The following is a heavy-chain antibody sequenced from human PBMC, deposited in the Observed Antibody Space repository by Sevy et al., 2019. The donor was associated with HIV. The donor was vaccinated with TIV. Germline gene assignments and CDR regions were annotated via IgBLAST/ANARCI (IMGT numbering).Heavy chain of an antibody. Sequence: GGSLRLSCAASGFTFSRYWMTWVRQAPGKGLEWVANIKQDESEKYYVDSVKGRFTISRDNAKNSLYLQMNSLRAVDTAVYYCARAEQVTMLVVFGGLYFDSWGQGTLVTVSS. CDR3: ARAEQVTMLVVFGGLYFDS. CDR1: GFTFSRYW. V-gene: IGHV3-7*01. CDR2: IKQDESEK. D-gene: IGHD3-22*01. J-gene: IGHJ4*02.